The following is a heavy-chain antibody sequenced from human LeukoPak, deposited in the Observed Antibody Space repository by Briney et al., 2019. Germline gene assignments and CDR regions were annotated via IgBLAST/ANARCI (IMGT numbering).Heavy chain of an antibody. CDR2: LYSDGSST. Sequence: GGSLRLSCAASGFTFSSYWMHWVRHAPGKGLVWVSRLYSDGSSTSYAESVKGRFTISRDNAKNTSYLQMSSLRVEDTALYYCARDGPGRNAFDIWGQGTMVTVSS. V-gene: IGHV3-74*01. J-gene: IGHJ3*02. CDR3: ARDGPGRNAFDI. CDR1: GFTFSSYW.